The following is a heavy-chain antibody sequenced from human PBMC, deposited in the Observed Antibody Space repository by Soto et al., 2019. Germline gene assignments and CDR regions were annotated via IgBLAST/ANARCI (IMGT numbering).Heavy chain of an antibody. CDR3: VRGGIAGHWFDP. CDR1: RAMINSGGFY. V-gene: IGHV4-31*03. Sequence: TLSLTSTVSRAMINSGGFYYSWIRQPPGEGLEWLGYIFHSGSTLYNPSLRGRLTLSADTSRNQLSLHLTSVTAADTAVYYCVRGGIAGHWFDPWGQGILVTVSS. J-gene: IGHJ5*02. D-gene: IGHD2-15*01. CDR2: IFHSGST.